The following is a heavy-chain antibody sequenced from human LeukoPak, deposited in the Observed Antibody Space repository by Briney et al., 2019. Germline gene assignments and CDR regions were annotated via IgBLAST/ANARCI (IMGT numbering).Heavy chain of an antibody. Sequence: PSETLSLTCAVYGGSFSGYYWSWIRQPPGKGLEWIGEINHSGSTNYNPSLKSRVTISVDTSKNQFSLKLSSVTAADTAVYYCARGGWHSSSWFGRWGQGTLVTVSS. J-gene: IGHJ4*02. CDR1: GGSFSGYY. V-gene: IGHV4-34*01. D-gene: IGHD6-13*01. CDR3: ARGGWHSSSWFGR. CDR2: INHSGST.